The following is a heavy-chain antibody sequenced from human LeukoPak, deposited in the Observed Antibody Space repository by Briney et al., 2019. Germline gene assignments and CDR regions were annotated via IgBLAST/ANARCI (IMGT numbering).Heavy chain of an antibody. D-gene: IGHD6-19*01. CDR1: GGTFSSYA. J-gene: IGHJ3*02. Sequence: SVKVFCKASGGTFSSYAISWVRQAPGQGLEWMGGIIPIFGTANYAQKFQGRVTITTDESTSTAYMELSSLRSEDTAVYYCASGSGWYNVAFDIWGQGAMVTVSS. V-gene: IGHV1-69*05. CDR2: IIPIFGTA. CDR3: ASGSGWYNVAFDI.